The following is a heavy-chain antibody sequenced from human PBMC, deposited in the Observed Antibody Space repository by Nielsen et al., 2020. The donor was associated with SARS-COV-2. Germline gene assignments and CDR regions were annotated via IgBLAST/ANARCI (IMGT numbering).Heavy chain of an antibody. CDR1: GYSFTRYW. D-gene: IGHD6-19*01. CDR2: IDPSDSYT. Sequence: GESLKISCKGSGYSFTRYWISWVRQMPGKGLEWMGRIDPSDSYTDYSPSFQGHVTISADKSISTAYLQWSSLMASDTAIYFCARPKYSSAWWGNAFDIWGQGTMVTVSS. V-gene: IGHV5-10-1*01. J-gene: IGHJ3*02. CDR3: ARPKYSSAWWGNAFDI.